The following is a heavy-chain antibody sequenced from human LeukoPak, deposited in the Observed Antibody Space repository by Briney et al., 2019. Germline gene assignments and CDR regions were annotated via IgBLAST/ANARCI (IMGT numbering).Heavy chain of an antibody. V-gene: IGHV3-21*01. CDR2: ISSSSSYI. D-gene: IGHD6-19*01. CDR1: GFTFSSYS. J-gene: IGHJ5*02. CDR3: ARDPGWEQWQNWFDP. Sequence: GGSLRLSCAASGFTFSSYSMNWVRQAPGKGLEWVSSISSSSSYIYYVDSVKGRFTISRDNAKNSLYLQMNSLRAEDTAVYYCARDPGWEQWQNWFDPWGQGTLVTVSS.